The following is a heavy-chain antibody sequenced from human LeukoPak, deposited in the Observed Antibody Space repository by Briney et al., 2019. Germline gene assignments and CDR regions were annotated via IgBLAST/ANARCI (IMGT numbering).Heavy chain of an antibody. CDR2: INPNSGGT. CDR3: ARSAESSSWVEFDY. J-gene: IGHJ4*02. CDR1: GYTFTGNY. V-gene: IGHV1-2*02. Sequence: GASVKVSCKASGYTFTGNYMHWLRQAPGQGLQWMGWINPNSGGTNYAQKFQGRVTMTRDTSISTAYMELSRLRSDDTAVYYCARSAESSSWVEFDYWGQGTLVTVSS. D-gene: IGHD6-13*01.